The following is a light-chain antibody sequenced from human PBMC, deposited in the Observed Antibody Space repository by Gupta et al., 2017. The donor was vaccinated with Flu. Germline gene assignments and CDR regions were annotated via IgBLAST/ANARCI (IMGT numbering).Light chain of an antibody. CDR1: QSLLHSNGYNY. Sequence: EMGRIQPPLSLPVTPGEPASISCRSSQSLLHSNGYNYLDWYLQKPGQSPQLLIYLGSNRASGVPDRFSGSGSGTDFTLKISRVEAEDVGVYYCMQALQTPVTFGQGTRLEIK. CDR2: LGS. V-gene: IGKV2-28*01. J-gene: IGKJ5*01. CDR3: MQALQTPVT.